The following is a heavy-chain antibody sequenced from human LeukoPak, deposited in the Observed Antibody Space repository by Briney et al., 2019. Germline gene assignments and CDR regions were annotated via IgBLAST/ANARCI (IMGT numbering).Heavy chain of an antibody. CDR2: LRYDGSNK. Sequence: PGVSLRLSCSAAGFTFSTYGMHWVRQAPGKGREWGAALRYDGSNKYYADSVKVRFTISRDNSKNTLYLQMNSLRAEDTAVYYCARDPLRCLEWLPSYYFDYWGQGPLVTVSS. J-gene: IGHJ4*02. V-gene: IGHV3-33*01. D-gene: IGHD3-3*01. CDR1: GFTFSTYG. CDR3: ARDPLRCLEWLPSYYFDY.